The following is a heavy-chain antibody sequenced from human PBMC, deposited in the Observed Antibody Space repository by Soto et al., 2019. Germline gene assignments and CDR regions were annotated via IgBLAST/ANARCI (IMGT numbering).Heavy chain of an antibody. Sequence: GGSLRLSCAASGFTFSSYAMSWVRQAPGKGLEWVSAISGSGGSTYYADSVKGRFTISRDNSKNTLYLQMNSLRAEDTAVYYCAKAYLRWLQFAPFDYWGQGTLVTVSS. CDR3: AKAYLRWLQFAPFDY. CDR1: GFTFSSYA. V-gene: IGHV3-23*01. CDR2: ISGSGGST. D-gene: IGHD5-12*01. J-gene: IGHJ4*02.